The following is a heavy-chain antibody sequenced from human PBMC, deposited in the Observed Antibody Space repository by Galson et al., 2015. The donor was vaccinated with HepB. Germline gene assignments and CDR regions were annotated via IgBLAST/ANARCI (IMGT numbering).Heavy chain of an antibody. CDR1: GFTFSSYG. V-gene: IGHV3-30*18. CDR2: ISYDGSNK. D-gene: IGHD2-2*01. CDR3: AKDRGEVGVPAATGYYGMDV. Sequence: LRLSCAASGFTFSSYGMHWVRQAPGKGLEWVAVISYDGSNKYYADSVKGRFTISRDNSKNTLYLQMNSLRAEDTAVYYCAKDRGEVGVPAATGYYGMDVWGQGTTVTVSS. J-gene: IGHJ6*02.